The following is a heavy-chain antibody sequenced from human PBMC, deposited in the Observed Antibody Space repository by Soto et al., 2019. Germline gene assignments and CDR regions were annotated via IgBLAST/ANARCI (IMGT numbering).Heavy chain of an antibody. CDR1: GFTFSSYA. CDR3: ARDQLWFGELSLGYYYGMDV. CDR2: ISYDGSNK. J-gene: IGHJ6*02. Sequence: QVQLVESGGGVVQPGRSLRLSCAASGFTFSSYAMHWVRQAPGKGLEWVAVISYDGSNKYYADSVKGRFTISRDNSKNTLYLQMNSLRAEDTAVYYCARDQLWFGELSLGYYYGMDVWGQGTTVTVSS. D-gene: IGHD3-10*01. V-gene: IGHV3-30-3*01.